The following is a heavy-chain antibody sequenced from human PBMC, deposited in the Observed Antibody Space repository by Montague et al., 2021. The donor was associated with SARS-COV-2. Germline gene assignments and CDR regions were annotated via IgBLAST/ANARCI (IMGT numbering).Heavy chain of an antibody. Sequence: VKPTQTLTLTCTFSGFSLSTSGMCVSWIRQPPGKALEWLARIDWDDDKYYSTPLKTRLTISKDTSKNQVVLTMTNMDPVDTATYYCARIVGVLLWFGESDCGMDVWGQGTTVTVSS. CDR2: IDWDDDK. CDR1: GFSLSTSGMC. V-gene: IGHV2-70*11. D-gene: IGHD3-10*01. J-gene: IGHJ6*02. CDR3: ARIVGVLLWFGESDCGMDV.